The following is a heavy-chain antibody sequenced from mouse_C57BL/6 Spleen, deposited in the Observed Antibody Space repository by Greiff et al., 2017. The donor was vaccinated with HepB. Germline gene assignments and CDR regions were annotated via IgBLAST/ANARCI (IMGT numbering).Heavy chain of an antibody. CDR3: VREDSSGYPRYYYAMDY. CDR1: GFTFNTYA. D-gene: IGHD3-2*02. CDR2: IRSKSSNYAT. Sequence: EVKVVESGGGLVQPKGSLKLSCAASGFTFNTYAMHWVRQAPGKGLEWVARIRSKSSNYATYYADSVKDRFTISRDDSQSMLYLQMNNLKTEDTAMYYCVREDSSGYPRYYYAMDYWGQGTSVTVSS. J-gene: IGHJ4*01. V-gene: IGHV10-3*01.